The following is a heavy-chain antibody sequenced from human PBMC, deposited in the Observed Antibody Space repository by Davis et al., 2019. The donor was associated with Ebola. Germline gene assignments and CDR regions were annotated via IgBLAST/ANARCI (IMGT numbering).Heavy chain of an antibody. V-gene: IGHV1-46*01. CDR3: AREEDNWNDAYYYYYGMDV. J-gene: IGHJ6*02. CDR2: INHSGGST. D-gene: IGHD1-1*01. CDR1: GYTFTGYY. Sequence: ASVKVSCKASGYTFTGYYMHWVRQAPGQGLEWMGIINHSGGSTSYAQKFQGRVTMTRDTSTSTVYMELSSLRSEDTAVYYCAREEDNWNDAYYYYYGMDVWGQGTTVTVSS.